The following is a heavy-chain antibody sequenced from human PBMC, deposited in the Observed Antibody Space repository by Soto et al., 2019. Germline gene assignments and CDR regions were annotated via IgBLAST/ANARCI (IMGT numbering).Heavy chain of an antibody. CDR2: IDQSGGT. CDR1: GDSLRGQS. CDR3: ARGHDYDEYEWFDP. Sequence: QVQLQQWGAGLLKASETLSLTCAVVGDSLRGQSWNWIRQSPGKGLEWIGEIDQSGGTNYNPSLKSRAIISDDTSKNQFSLTLTSVTAADTAVYYCARGHDYDEYEWFDPWGRGTLVTVS. J-gene: IGHJ5*02. V-gene: IGHV4-34*01. D-gene: IGHD4-17*01.